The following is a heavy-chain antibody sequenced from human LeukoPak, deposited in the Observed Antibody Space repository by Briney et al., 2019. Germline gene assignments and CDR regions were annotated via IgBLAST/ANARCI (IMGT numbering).Heavy chain of an antibody. V-gene: IGHV4-30-2*01. CDR1: GGSISSGGYS. CDR3: ARFVRAHRSYYYGMDV. D-gene: IGHD3-16*02. Sequence: SETLSLTCAVSGGSISSGGYSWSWIRQPPRKGLEWIGYIYHSGSTYYNPSLKSRVTISVDRSKNQFSLKLSSVTAADTAVYYCARFVRAHRSYYYGMDVWGQGTTVTVSS. CDR2: IYHSGST. J-gene: IGHJ6*02.